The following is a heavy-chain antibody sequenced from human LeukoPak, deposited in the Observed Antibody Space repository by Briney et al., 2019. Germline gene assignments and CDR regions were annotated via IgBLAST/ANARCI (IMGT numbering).Heavy chain of an antibody. CDR1: GGSITTDMSH. Sequence: SETLSLTCSVSGGSITTDMSHWAWIRQPPGKAPEWIGSIYHSGTTYYNPSLKSRVTISVDTSKNQFSLKLSSVTAADTAVYYCARGGGYSNYRRHFDYWGQGTLVTVSS. D-gene: IGHD4-11*01. V-gene: IGHV4-39*07. CDR3: ARGGGYSNYRRHFDY. J-gene: IGHJ4*02. CDR2: IYHSGTT.